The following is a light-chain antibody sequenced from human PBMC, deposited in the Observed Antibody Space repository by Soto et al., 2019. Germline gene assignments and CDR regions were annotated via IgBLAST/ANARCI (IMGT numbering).Light chain of an antibody. CDR2: DAS. CDR1: QSVGSY. Sequence: EIVLTQSPATLSLSPGEGATLSCRASQSVGSYLAWYQQKLGQAPRLLIYDASKRATGIPARFSGSGSGTDFTLTINSLEPEDFAVFYCQQRNYWPITFGQGTRLEIK. J-gene: IGKJ5*01. CDR3: QQRNYWPIT. V-gene: IGKV3-11*01.